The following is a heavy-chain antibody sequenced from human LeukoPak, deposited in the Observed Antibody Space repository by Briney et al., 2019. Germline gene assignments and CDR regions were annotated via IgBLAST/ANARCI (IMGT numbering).Heavy chain of an antibody. Sequence: PGGSLRLSCAASGFTFSGYWMHWVRQAPGKGLVWVSRINSDGSTTTYADSVKGRFTISRDNAKNTVYLQMNSLRAEDTAVYYCARDIAVAGMFDYWGQGTLVTVSS. V-gene: IGHV3-74*01. CDR1: GFTFSGYW. J-gene: IGHJ4*02. CDR3: ARDIAVAGMFDY. D-gene: IGHD6-19*01. CDR2: INSDGSTT.